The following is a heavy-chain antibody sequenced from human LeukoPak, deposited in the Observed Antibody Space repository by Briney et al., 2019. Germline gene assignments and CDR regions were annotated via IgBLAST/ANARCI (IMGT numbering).Heavy chain of an antibody. V-gene: IGHV4-59*01. Sequence: PSETLSLTCTVSGGSISSYYWSWIRQPPGKGLEWIGYIYYSGSTNYNPSLKSRVTISVDTSKNQFSLKLSSVTAADTAVYYCARDSPQEGMDVWGQGTTVTVSS. CDR2: IYYSGST. CDR3: ARDSPQEGMDV. J-gene: IGHJ6*02. CDR1: GGSISSYY.